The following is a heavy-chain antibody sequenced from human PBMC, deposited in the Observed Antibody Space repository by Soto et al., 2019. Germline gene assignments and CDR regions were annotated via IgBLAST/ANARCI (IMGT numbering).Heavy chain of an antibody. CDR2: IYYSGST. D-gene: IGHD3-10*01. CDR3: ARVWGGAFDF. V-gene: IGHV4-59*01. J-gene: IGHJ3*01. Sequence: QVQLQESGPGLVKPSETLSLTGTVSGGSISSYYWIWIRQPPGKGLEWIGYIYYSGSTNYKPSLKSRVTISVDTSKNQFSLKLRSVTAADTAVYYCARVWGGAFDFWGQGTMVTVSS. CDR1: GGSISSYY.